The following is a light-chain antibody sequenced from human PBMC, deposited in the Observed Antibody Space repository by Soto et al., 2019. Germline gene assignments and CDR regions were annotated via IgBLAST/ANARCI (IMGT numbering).Light chain of an antibody. V-gene: IGLV2-23*01. CDR1: SSDVGGYDL. CDR3: CSYAGGSKLL. CDR2: EGS. J-gene: IGLJ2*01. Sequence: QSALTQPASVSGSPGQSITISCTGTSSDVGGYDLVSWYQQHPGKALKLLIYEGSERPSGVSNRFSGAKSGNKASLTISGLQAEDEADYYCCSYAGGSKLLFGGGTQLTVL.